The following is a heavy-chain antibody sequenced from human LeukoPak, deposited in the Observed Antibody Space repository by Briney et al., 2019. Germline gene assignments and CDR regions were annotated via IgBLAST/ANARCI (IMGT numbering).Heavy chain of an antibody. CDR2: ISGSGSTI. CDR1: GFTFSNE. V-gene: IGHV3-48*03. CDR3: AELGITMIGGV. J-gene: IGHJ6*04. D-gene: IGHD3-10*02. Sequence: QPGGSLRLSCAASGFTFSNEMNWVRQAPGKGLEWVSYISGSGSTIYYADSVKGRFTISRDNAKNSLYLQMNSLRAEDTAVYYCAELGITMIGGVWGKGTTVTISS.